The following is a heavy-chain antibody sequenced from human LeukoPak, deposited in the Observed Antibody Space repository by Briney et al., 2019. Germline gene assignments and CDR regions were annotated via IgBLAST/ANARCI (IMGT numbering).Heavy chain of an antibody. CDR3: ARVTAAGINWFDP. J-gene: IGHJ5*02. D-gene: IGHD6-13*01. V-gene: IGHV1-18*01. Sequence: ASVKVSCKASGYTFTSYGISWVRQALGQGLEWMGWISAYNGNTNYAQKLQGRVTITTDTSTSTAYMELRSLRSDDTAVYYCARVTAAGINWFDPWGQGTLVTVSS. CDR1: GYTFTSYG. CDR2: ISAYNGNT.